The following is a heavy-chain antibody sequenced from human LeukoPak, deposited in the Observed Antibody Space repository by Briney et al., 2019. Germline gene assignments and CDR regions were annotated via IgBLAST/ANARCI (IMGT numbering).Heavy chain of an antibody. V-gene: IGHV4-4*07. CDR1: GGSMGSYY. D-gene: IGHD6-13*01. CDR2: MYTSGST. CDR3: ATYDQQLAFDN. J-gene: IGHJ4*02. Sequence: PSETLSLTCTVSGGSMGSYYWSWIRQPAGKGLEWIGRMYTSGSTNYNPSLKSRVIMSIDTSKKHFSLNLDSVTAADTAVYYCATYDQQLAFDNWGQGSLVTVSS.